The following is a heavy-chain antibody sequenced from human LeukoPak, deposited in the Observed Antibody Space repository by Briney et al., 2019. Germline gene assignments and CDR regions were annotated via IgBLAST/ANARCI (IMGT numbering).Heavy chain of an antibody. CDR1: GGSFSGYY. D-gene: IGHD6-13*01. CDR2: INHSGGT. CDR3: ARGREQQLGRPLDY. V-gene: IGHV4-34*01. J-gene: IGHJ4*02. Sequence: ASETLSLTCAVYGGSFSGYYWSWIRQPPGKGLEWIGEINHSGGTNYNPSLKSRVTISVDTSKNQFSLKLSSVTAADTAVYYCARGREQQLGRPLDYWGQGTLVTVSS.